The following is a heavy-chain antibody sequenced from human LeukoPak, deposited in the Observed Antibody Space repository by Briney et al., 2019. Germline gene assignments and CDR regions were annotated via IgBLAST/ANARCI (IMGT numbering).Heavy chain of an antibody. V-gene: IGHV4-30-4*01. D-gene: IGHD6-13*01. CDR3: ARGLGSSWYGD. J-gene: IGHJ4*02. CDR2: IYYSGST. CDR1: GGSISSGDYY. Sequence: KPSETLSLTCTVSGGSISSGDYYWTWIRQTPGKGLEWIGFIYYSGSTYYNPSLKSRLTISVDTPKNQFSLRLSSVTAADTAVYYCARGLGSSWYGDWGQGTLVTVSS.